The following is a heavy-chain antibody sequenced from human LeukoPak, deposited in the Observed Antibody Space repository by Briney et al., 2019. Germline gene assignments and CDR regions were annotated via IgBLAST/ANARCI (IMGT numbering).Heavy chain of an antibody. CDR3: ARTMDYYYYYMDV. Sequence: GGSLRLSCAPSGFTFSRYSMNWVRQAPGKGLEWVSSISSSSNHIYYADSVKGRFTISRDNAKNSLYLLMNSLTAEDTAVYYCARTMDYYYYYMDVWGKGTTVTISS. CDR2: ISSSSNHI. CDR1: GFTFSRYS. V-gene: IGHV3-21*01. J-gene: IGHJ6*03.